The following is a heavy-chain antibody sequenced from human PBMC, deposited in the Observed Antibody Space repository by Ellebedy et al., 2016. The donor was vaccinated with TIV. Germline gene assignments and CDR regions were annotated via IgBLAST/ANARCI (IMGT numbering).Heavy chain of an antibody. CDR2: FYYVGST. D-gene: IGHD6-19*01. V-gene: IGHV4-59*12. CDR1: GGSINSYF. J-gene: IGHJ4*02. Sequence: SETLSLXXTVSGGSINSYFWSWIRQPPEKGLEWIGHFYYVGSTSYNPSLKSRVTISGDTSRNQFSLELSSVTAADTAVYFCARGLIAVTGTLFFDSWGQGTLVTVSS. CDR3: ARGLIAVTGTLFFDS.